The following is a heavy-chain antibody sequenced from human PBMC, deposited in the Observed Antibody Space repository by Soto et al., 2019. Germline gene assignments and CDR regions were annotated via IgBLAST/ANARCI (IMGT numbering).Heavy chain of an antibody. CDR1: GYTFTSYW. V-gene: IGHV5-51*03. D-gene: IGHD2-15*01. CDR3: ARPYCSGGSCYSDAFDV. Sequence: GESLKISCKASGYTFTSYWIGWVRQMPEKGLEWMGIIYPGDSDTRYSPSFQGQVTISVDKSVSTAYLQWSRLKASDSAIYYCARPYCSGGSCYSDAFDVWGQGTMVTVSS. CDR2: IYPGDSDT. J-gene: IGHJ3*01.